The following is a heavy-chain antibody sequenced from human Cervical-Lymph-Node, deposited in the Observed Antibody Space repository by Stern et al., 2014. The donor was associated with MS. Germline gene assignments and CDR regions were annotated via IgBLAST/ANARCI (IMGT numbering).Heavy chain of an antibody. Sequence: QVQLVQSGSELKKPGASVKVSCKASGYTFTTYPMNWVRQAPGQGLEWMGWINTDTGNPTYAQGFTGRFVFSLDTSVSTAYLQISSLKADDTAVYYCARLAYTSAYYGERLHLFDYWGQGTLVAVSS. CDR2: INTDTGNP. V-gene: IGHV7-4-1*02. CDR1: GYTFTTYP. CDR3: ARLAYTSAYYGERLHLFDY. D-gene: IGHD6-19*01. J-gene: IGHJ4*02.